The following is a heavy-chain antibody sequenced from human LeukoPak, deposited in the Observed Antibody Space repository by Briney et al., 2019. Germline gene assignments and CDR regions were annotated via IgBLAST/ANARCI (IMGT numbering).Heavy chain of an antibody. CDR2: ITSSSSTI. CDR3: AKDRSSSWTWTIDY. D-gene: IGHD6-13*01. CDR1: RFAFSSYS. J-gene: IGHJ4*02. Sequence: GGSLRLSCAASRFAFSSYSINWVRQAPGKGLEWLSYITSSSSTIYYADSVKGRFTISRDKSKNTLYLQMNSLRAEDTAAYYCAKDRSSSWTWTIDYWGQGTLVTVSS. V-gene: IGHV3-48*01.